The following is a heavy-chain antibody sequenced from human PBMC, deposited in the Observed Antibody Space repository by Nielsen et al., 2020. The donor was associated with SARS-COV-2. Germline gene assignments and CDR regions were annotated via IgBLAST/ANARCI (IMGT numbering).Heavy chain of an antibody. D-gene: IGHD3-16*01. CDR3: ARGLSDVLGFDP. CDR2: ISPNTGGT. J-gene: IGHJ5*02. V-gene: IGHV1-2*02. CDR1: GYTFTGYY. Sequence: ASVKVSCKASGYTFTGYYMHWVRQAPGQGLEWMGWISPNTGGTSYAQRLQDRVTISRDTSISTAYMELTSLTSDDTAVYYCARGLSDVLGFDPWGQGTLVTVST.